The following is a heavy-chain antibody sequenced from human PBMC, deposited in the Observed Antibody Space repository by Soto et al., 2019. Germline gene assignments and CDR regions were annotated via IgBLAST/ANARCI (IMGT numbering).Heavy chain of an antibody. V-gene: IGHV4-59*01. CDR3: ARENVVVEMATITSWFDP. Sequence: SETLSLTCTVSGGSISSYYWSWIRQPPGKGLEWIGYIYYSGSTNYNPSLKSRVTISVDTSKNQFSLKLSSVTAADTAVYYCARENVVVEMATITSWFDPWGQGTLVTVSS. J-gene: IGHJ5*02. CDR1: GGSISSYY. D-gene: IGHD5-12*01. CDR2: IYYSGST.